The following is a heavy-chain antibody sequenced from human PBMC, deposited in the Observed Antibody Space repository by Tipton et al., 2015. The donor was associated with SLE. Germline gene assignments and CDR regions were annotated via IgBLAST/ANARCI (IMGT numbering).Heavy chain of an antibody. V-gene: IGHV4-34*01. Sequence: TLSLTCAVYGGSFSGYYWSWIRQPLGKGLEWIGEINHSGSTNYNPSLKSRVTISVDTSKNQFSLKLSSVTAADTAVYYCARGGGFDPWGQGTLVTVSS. J-gene: IGHJ5*02. CDR2: INHSGST. CDR3: ARGGGFDP. D-gene: IGHD3-16*01. CDR1: GGSFSGYY.